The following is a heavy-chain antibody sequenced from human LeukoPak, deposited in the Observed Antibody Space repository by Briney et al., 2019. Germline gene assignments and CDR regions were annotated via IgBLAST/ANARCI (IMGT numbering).Heavy chain of an antibody. CDR3: ARGGVTVVKIFDY. Sequence: GGSLRLSCAASGFTFSNYGMHWVRQAPGKGLEWVSGINWNGGSTGYADSVKGRFAISRDNAKNSLYLQMNSLRAEDTALYYCARGGVTVVKIFDYWGQGTLVTVSS. D-gene: IGHD4-23*01. CDR2: INWNGGST. CDR1: GFTFSNYG. J-gene: IGHJ4*02. V-gene: IGHV3-20*04.